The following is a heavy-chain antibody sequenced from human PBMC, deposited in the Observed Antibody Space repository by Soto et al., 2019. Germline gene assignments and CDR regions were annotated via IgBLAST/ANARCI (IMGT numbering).Heavy chain of an antibody. Sequence: GGSLRLSCAASGFTFSSYWMSWVRQAPGKGMEWVANIKQDGSEKYYVDSVKGRFTISRDNAKNSLYLQMNSLRAEDTAVYYCARDYRGYSGYDFDAAFDIWGQGTMVTVSS. CDR2: IKQDGSEK. CDR3: ARDYRGYSGYDFDAAFDI. D-gene: IGHD5-12*01. V-gene: IGHV3-7*01. J-gene: IGHJ3*02. CDR1: GFTFSSYW.